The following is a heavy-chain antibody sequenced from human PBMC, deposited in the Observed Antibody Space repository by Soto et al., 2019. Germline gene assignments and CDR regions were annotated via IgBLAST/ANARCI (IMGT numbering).Heavy chain of an antibody. J-gene: IGHJ5*02. Sequence: ASVKVSCKASGYTFTGYYMHWVRQAPGQGLEWMGWINPNSGGTNYAQKFQGGVTMTRDTSISTAYMELSRLRSDDTAVYYCARDLSRYSSSSWFDPWGQGTLVTVSS. D-gene: IGHD6-6*01. CDR1: GYTFTGYY. V-gene: IGHV1-2*02. CDR3: ARDLSRYSSSSWFDP. CDR2: INPNSGGT.